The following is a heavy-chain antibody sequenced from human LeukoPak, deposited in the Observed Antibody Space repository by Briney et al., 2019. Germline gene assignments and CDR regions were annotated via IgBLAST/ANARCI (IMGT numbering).Heavy chain of an antibody. Sequence: SETLSLTCTVSGGSISSDSYYWSWIRQPAGKGLEWIGRIYTSGSTNYNPSLKSRVTISVDTSENQFSLKLNSVTAADTAVYYCARGRFLEWSSSTNGAFDIWGQGTMVTVSS. D-gene: IGHD3-3*01. CDR1: GGSISSDSYY. V-gene: IGHV4-61*02. J-gene: IGHJ3*02. CDR3: ARGRFLEWSSSTNGAFDI. CDR2: IYTSGST.